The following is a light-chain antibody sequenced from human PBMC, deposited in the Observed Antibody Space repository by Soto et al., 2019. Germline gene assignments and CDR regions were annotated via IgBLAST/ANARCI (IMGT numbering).Light chain of an antibody. J-gene: IGLJ1*01. CDR3: SAWDNSLNGYV. CDR2: TAG. CDR1: SSNIGSNT. V-gene: IGLV1-44*01. Sequence: QPVLTQPLSASASPGQRVTISCSGGSSNIGSNTVAWYQHLPGTAPPRLIFTAGQRPSGVPGRFSGSKSGTSAFLAISGLQSEYEADYYCSAWDNSLNGYVFGPGTKLTVL.